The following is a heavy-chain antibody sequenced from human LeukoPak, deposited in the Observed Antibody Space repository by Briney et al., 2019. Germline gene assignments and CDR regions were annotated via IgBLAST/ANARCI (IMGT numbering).Heavy chain of an antibody. V-gene: IGHV3-30*02. D-gene: IGHD3-10*01. CDR3: AKDSGQYFDY. J-gene: IGHJ4*02. CDR1: GFTFSSYG. CDR2: IRYDGNKK. Sequence: GGSLRLSCAASGFTFSSYGMHWVRQAPGKGLEWVAFIRYDGNKKYYADSVKGRFTISRDNSKNTLYLQMNSLGAEDTAVYYCAKDSGQYFDYWGQGTLVTVSS.